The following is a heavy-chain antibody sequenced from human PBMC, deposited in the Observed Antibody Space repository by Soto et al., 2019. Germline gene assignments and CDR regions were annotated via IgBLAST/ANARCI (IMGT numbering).Heavy chain of an antibody. CDR3: ARVMAVQAFDI. CDR2: INAGTGQV. Sequence: ASVKVSCKASGYIFTRYGIHWVRQAPGQGLEWVGWINAGTGQVKYSQKSQGRVSITRDTSASTAYMELSSLKSEDTAVYYCARVMAVQAFDIWGQGTKVTVSS. V-gene: IGHV1-3*01. CDR1: GYIFTRYG. J-gene: IGHJ3*02. D-gene: IGHD4-17*01.